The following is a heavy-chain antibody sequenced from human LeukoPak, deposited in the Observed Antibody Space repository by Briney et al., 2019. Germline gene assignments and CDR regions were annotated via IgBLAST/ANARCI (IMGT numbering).Heavy chain of an antibody. CDR2: ISAYNGNT. Sequence: ASVKVSCKASGYTFTSYGISWVRQAPGQGLEWMGWISAYNGNTNYAQKLQGRVTMTTDTSTSTAYMELRSLRSDDTAVYYCARGSDSSGYYVLHFDYWGQGALVTVSS. V-gene: IGHV1-18*01. J-gene: IGHJ4*02. CDR1: GYTFTSYG. D-gene: IGHD3-22*01. CDR3: ARGSDSSGYYVLHFDY.